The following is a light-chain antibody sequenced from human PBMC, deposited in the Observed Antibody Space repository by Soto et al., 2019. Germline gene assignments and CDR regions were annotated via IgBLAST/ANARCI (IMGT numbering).Light chain of an antibody. CDR1: QSISSY. CDR3: QQSYSTWLT. V-gene: IGKV1-39*01. Sequence: DIQMTQSPSSLSASVGDRVTITCRASQSISSYLNWYQQKPGKAPKLLIYAASSLQSGVPPRFSGSESGADFTLTISSLQPEDFATYYCQQSYSTWLTFGGGTKVEIK. CDR2: AAS. J-gene: IGKJ4*01.